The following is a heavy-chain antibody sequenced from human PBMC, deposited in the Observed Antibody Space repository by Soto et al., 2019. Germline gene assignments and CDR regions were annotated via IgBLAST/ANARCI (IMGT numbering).Heavy chain of an antibody. CDR3: ARDYYGSGSQYNPLDY. D-gene: IGHD3-10*01. Sequence: QVQLVESGGGVVQPGRSLRLSCAASGFTFITYGMHWVRQAPGKGLERVAVIWYDGSKKYYADSVKGRFTISRDNSKNTLYLLMNSLRVEDTAVYYCARDYYGSGSQYNPLDYWGQGTLVTVSS. CDR2: IWYDGSKK. J-gene: IGHJ4*02. CDR1: GFTFITYG. V-gene: IGHV3-33*01.